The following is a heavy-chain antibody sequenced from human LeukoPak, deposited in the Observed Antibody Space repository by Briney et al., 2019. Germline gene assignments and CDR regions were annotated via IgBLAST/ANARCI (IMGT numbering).Heavy chain of an antibody. V-gene: IGHV1-8*01. J-gene: IGHJ4*02. Sequence: GASVKVSCKASGYTFTSYDINWVRQATGQGLEWMGWMNPNSGNTGYAQKFQGRVTMTRNTSISTAYMELSSLRSEDTAVYYCARVRPGGSGSKKAYYFDYWGQGTLVTVSS. CDR2: MNPNSGNT. CDR1: GYTFTSYD. CDR3: ARVRPGGSGSKKAYYFDY. D-gene: IGHD3-10*01.